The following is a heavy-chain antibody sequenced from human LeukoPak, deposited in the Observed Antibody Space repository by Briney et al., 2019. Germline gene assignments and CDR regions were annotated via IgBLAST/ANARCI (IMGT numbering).Heavy chain of an antibody. CDR3: ARRRGIAAAGTSAFDI. D-gene: IGHD6-13*01. CDR1: GFPFIEYS. CDR2: ISSSSSYI. J-gene: IGHJ3*02. Sequence: GGSLRLSCTASGFPFIEYSMNWVRQAPGKGLEWVSSISSSSSYIYYADSVKGRFTISRDNAKNSLYLQMNSLRAEDTAVYYCARRRGIAAAGTSAFDIWGQGTMVTVSS. V-gene: IGHV3-21*01.